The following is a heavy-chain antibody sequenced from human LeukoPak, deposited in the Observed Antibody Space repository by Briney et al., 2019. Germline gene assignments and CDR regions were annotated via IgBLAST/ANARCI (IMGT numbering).Heavy chain of an antibody. Sequence: PGGSLRLSCAASGFTFSSYAMHWVRQAPGKGLEWVSSISSSSSYIYYADSVKGRFTISRDNAKNSLYLQMNSLRAEDTAVYYCARGLMVRGVFDYWGQGTLVTVSS. CDR1: GFTFSSYA. CDR2: ISSSSSYI. V-gene: IGHV3-21*01. J-gene: IGHJ4*02. CDR3: ARGLMVRGVFDY. D-gene: IGHD3-10*01.